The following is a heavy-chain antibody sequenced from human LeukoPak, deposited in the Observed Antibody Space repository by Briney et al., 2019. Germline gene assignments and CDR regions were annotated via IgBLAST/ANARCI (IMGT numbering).Heavy chain of an antibody. J-gene: IGHJ4*02. V-gene: IGHV4-61*02. D-gene: IGHD5-24*01. CDR2: IYTSGST. CDR3: ARDGYNTVDFDY. CDR1: GGSISSGSYY. Sequence: PSETLSLTCTVSGGSISSGSYYWSWIRQPAGKGLEWIGRIYTSGSTYYNPSLKSRVTISVDTSKNQFSLSLTSVTAADTAIYYCARDGYNTVDFDYWGQGTLVTVSS.